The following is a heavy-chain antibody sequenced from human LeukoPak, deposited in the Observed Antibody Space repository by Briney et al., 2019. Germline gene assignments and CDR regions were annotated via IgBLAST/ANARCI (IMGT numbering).Heavy chain of an antibody. J-gene: IGHJ2*01. CDR3: ARARPYYGAGWYFDL. Sequence: PSETLSLTCTVSGGSMSSYYWSWIRQPPEKGLEWIGYIYYSETTNYNPSLKSRVTISVDTSKNQFSLKLSSVTAADTAVYFCARARPYYGAGWYFDLWGRGALVTVSS. CDR2: IYYSETT. V-gene: IGHV4-59*01. D-gene: IGHD3-10*01. CDR1: GGSMSSYY.